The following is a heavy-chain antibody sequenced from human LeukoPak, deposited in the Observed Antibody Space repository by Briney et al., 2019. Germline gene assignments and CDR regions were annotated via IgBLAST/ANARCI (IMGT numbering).Heavy chain of an antibody. Sequence: PGGSLRLSCAASGFTVSSNYMSWVRQAPGKGLEWVSVIYTGGSTYYADSVKGRFTISRDNSKNTLFLQMNSLRAEDTAVYYCAKESIAARRDPSWFDPWGQGTLVTVSS. CDR2: IYTGGST. J-gene: IGHJ5*02. CDR3: AKESIAARRDPSWFDP. V-gene: IGHV3-66*01. CDR1: GFTVSSNY. D-gene: IGHD6-6*01.